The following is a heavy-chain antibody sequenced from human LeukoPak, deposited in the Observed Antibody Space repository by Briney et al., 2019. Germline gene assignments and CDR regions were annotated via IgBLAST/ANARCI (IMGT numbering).Heavy chain of an antibody. CDR1: GYTFTGYY. D-gene: IGHD2-2*01. V-gene: IGHV1-2*02. Sequence: GASVKVSCKASGYTFTGYYMHWVRQAPGQGLKWMGWINPNSGGTNYAQKFQGRVTMTRDTSISTAYMELSRLRSDDTAVYYCARENVVSAALNYFDYWGQGTLVTVSS. CDR2: INPNSGGT. CDR3: ARENVVSAALNYFDY. J-gene: IGHJ4*02.